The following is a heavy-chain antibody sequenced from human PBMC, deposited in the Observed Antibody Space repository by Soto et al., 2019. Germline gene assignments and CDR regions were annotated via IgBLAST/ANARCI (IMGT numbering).Heavy chain of an antibody. V-gene: IGHV1-18*01. J-gene: IGHJ6*02. Sequence: QVQLVQSGAEVKKPGASVKVSCKASGYTFTSYGISWVRQAPGQGLEWMGWISAYNGNTNYAQKLQGRVTMTTDTPASTADMELRSLRSDDTAVYYCARGGGTWYYYYYGMDVWGQGTTVTVSS. CDR2: ISAYNGNT. CDR3: ARGGGTWYYYYYGMDV. D-gene: IGHD2-15*01. CDR1: GYTFTSYG.